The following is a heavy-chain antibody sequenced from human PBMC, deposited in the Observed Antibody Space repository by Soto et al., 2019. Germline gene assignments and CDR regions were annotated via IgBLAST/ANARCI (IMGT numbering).Heavy chain of an antibody. D-gene: IGHD1-20*01. J-gene: IGHJ4*02. CDR2: ISGSGGTA. V-gene: IGHV3-23*01. CDR3: AKGPLTPGWYFDY. Sequence: EVQVSESGGGLVQPGGSLRLSCVASGFTFSTYPMTWVRQVPGKGLEWVSGISGSGGTAYYADSVKGRFTFPRDNSRNMLYLQMDSLRGEDTAVYYCAKGPLTPGWYFDYWGQGTLVTVSS. CDR1: GFTFSTYP.